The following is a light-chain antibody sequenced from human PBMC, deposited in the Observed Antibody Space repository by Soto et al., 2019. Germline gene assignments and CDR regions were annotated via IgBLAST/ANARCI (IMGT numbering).Light chain of an antibody. CDR1: SSDVGGYNY. V-gene: IGLV2-14*01. CDR3: SSYTTSNTRQIV. J-gene: IGLJ1*01. CDR2: DVS. Sequence: HSDLTQAASVSVFPGQSITISCTRTSSDVGGYNYVSWYQQHPGKAPKFMIYDVSNRPSGVSNRFSGSKSGNTASLTISGLQAEDEADYYCSSYTTSNTRQIVFGTGTKVTVL.